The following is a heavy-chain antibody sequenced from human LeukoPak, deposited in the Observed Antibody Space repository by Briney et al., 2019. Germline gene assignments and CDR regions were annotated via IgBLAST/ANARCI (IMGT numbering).Heavy chain of an antibody. D-gene: IGHD2-2*01. CDR1: GYSISSAYY. CDR2: ISHSGTT. J-gene: IGHJ5*02. Sequence: PSETLSLTCAVSGYSISSAYYWGWIRQPPGKGLEWIGTISHSGTTYFNPSLKSRVTIFLDTSKNQFSLKLTSVTAADTAVYHCARLGSTSGRGFDPWGQGTLVTVSS. CDR3: ARLGSTSGRGFDP. V-gene: IGHV4-38-2*01.